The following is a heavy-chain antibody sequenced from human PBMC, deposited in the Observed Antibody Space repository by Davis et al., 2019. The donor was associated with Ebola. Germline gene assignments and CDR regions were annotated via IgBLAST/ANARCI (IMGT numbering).Heavy chain of an antibody. CDR3: ARGGNWNVPWFDP. J-gene: IGHJ5*02. V-gene: IGHV4-31*03. CDR1: GGSISSGGYY. Sequence: MPSETLSLTCTVSGGSISSGGYYWSWIRQHPGKGLEWIGYIYYSGSTYYNPSLKSRVTISVDTSKNQFSLQLNSVTPEDTAVYYCARGGNWNVPWFDPWGQGTLVTVSS. CDR2: IYYSGST. D-gene: IGHD1-1*01.